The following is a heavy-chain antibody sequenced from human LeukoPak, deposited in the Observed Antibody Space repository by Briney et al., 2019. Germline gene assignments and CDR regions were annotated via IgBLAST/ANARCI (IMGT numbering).Heavy chain of an antibody. J-gene: IGHJ4*02. D-gene: IGHD4-17*01. CDR3: AREAHGDYSLGY. CDR1: GFTFSDYY. Sequence: GGSLRLSCTASGFTFSDYYMIWIREAPGKGLEWVSYISSSGSTIYYADSVKSRFTISRDNAKNSLYLQMNSLRAEDTAVYYCAREAHGDYSLGYWGQGTLVTVSS. V-gene: IGHV3-11*01. CDR2: ISSSGSTI.